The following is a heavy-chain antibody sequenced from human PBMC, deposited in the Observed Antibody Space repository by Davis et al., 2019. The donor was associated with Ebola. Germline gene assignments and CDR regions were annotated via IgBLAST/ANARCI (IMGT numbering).Heavy chain of an antibody. Sequence: GESLKIPCTVPGFTFSSYWMSWVRQAPGKGLEWVANINQDGSGTYYVDSVKGRFIISRDNAKNSLYLHIYSLTAEDTAVYYCAREDQYNTFDYWGQGTLVTVSS. CDR1: GFTFSSYW. CDR2: INQDGSGT. J-gene: IGHJ4*02. CDR3: AREDQYNTFDY. V-gene: IGHV3-7*01. D-gene: IGHD1-1*01.